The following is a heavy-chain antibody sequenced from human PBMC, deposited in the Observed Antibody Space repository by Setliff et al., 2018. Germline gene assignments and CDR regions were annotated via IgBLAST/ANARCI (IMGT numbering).Heavy chain of an antibody. CDR1: GYSFTSYG. D-gene: IGHD6-13*01. Sequence: ASVKVSCKTSGYSFTSYGISWVRQAPGQGLEWMGWISGYNGNTNYAQRFQGRVTTTIDTSTNTAYMELRSLRSDDTAVYYCALEEYTSRWTKRFDPWGQGTLVTVSS. CDR3: ALEEYTSRWTKRFDP. CDR2: ISGYNGNT. V-gene: IGHV1-18*01. J-gene: IGHJ5*02.